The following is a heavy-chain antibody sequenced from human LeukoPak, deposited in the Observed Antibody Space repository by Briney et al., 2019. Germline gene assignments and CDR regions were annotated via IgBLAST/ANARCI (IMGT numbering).Heavy chain of an antibody. D-gene: IGHD2-8*01. CDR3: AKAPHCPNDVCRYFDY. CDR2: ISASGGGT. Sequence: PGGSLRLSCAASGFTFTTYPMSWVRQAPGKGLERVSAISASGGGTYYADSVKGRFTISRDNSRSTVFLQMSSLRAEDTAVYYCAKAPHCPNDVCRYFDYWGQGILVTVSS. J-gene: IGHJ4*02. V-gene: IGHV3-23*01. CDR1: GFTFTTYP.